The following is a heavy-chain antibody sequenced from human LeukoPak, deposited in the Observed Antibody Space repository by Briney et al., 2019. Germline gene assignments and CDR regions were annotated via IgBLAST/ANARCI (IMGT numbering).Heavy chain of an antibody. J-gene: IGHJ4*02. D-gene: IGHD3-22*01. CDR3: ARNYYDRSRYSGGALDY. Sequence: AVISSDGSNKYYADSVKGRFTISTDNSKNTLYLQMNSLRAEDTAVYYCARNYYDRSRYSGGALDYWGQGTRVPVT. CDR2: ISSDGSNK. V-gene: IGHV3-30-3*01.